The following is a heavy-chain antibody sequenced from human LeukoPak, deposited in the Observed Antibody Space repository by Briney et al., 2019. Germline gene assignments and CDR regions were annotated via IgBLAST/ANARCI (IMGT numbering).Heavy chain of an antibody. CDR3: ARVDDSSGYSYYFDY. V-gene: IGHV1-18*01. J-gene: IGHJ4*02. CDR2: ISAYNGNT. D-gene: IGHD3-22*01. CDR1: GYTFTSYG. Sequence: ASVKVSCKASGYTFTSYGISWVRQAPGQGLEWMGWISAYNGNTNYAQKLQGRVTTTTDTSTSTAYMELRSLRSDDTAVYYCARVDDSSGYSYYFDYWGQGTLVTVSS.